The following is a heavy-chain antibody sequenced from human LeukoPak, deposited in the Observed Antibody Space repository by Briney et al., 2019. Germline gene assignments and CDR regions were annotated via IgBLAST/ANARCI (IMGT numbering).Heavy chain of an antibody. CDR1: GFTFDDYA. CDR3: AKDNTELEFLFDY. V-gene: IGHV3-9*01. CDR2: ISWNSGSI. D-gene: IGHD1-1*01. J-gene: IGHJ4*02. Sequence: GRSLRLSCAASGFTFDDYAMHWVRQAPGKGLEWVSGISWNSGSIGYADSVKGRFTISRDNAENSLYLQMNSLRAEDTALYYCAKDNTELEFLFDYWGQGTLVTVSS.